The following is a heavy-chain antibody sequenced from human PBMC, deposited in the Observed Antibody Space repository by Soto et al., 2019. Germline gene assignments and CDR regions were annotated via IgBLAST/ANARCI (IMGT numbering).Heavy chain of an antibody. CDR3: AKDKERGGYDSDFDY. D-gene: IGHD3-16*01. V-gene: IGHV3-23*01. J-gene: IGHJ4*02. Sequence: GGSLRLSCAASGFTFGTYGMGWVRQAPGKGLEWVSTITGGNSYYAASVKGRFTISRDNSKNTLYLQMSSLRAEDTALYYCAKDKERGGYDSDFDYWGQGTLVTVSS. CDR2: ITGGNS. CDR1: GFTFGTYG.